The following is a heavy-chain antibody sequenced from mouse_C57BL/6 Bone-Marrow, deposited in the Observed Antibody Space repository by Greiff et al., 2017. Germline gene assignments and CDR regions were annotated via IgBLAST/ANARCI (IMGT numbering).Heavy chain of an antibody. CDR3: ARRDYYGSRPFAY. CDR2: INPYNGGT. J-gene: IGHJ3*01. V-gene: IGHV1-19*01. CDR1: GYTFTDYY. Sequence: EVQLQQSGPVLVKPGASVKMSCKASGYTFTDYYMNWVKQSHGKSLEWIGVINPYNGGTSYNQKFKGKATLTVDKSSSTAYMELNSLTSEDSAVYYCARRDYYGSRPFAYWGQGTLVTVSA. D-gene: IGHD1-1*01.